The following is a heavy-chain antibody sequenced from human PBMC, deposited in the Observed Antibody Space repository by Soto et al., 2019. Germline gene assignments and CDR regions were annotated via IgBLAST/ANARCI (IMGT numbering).Heavy chain of an antibody. CDR2: IYYSGST. CDR1: GGSIISGDYY. J-gene: IGHJ4*02. V-gene: IGHV4-30-4*02. D-gene: IGHD3-22*01. Sequence: SETLSLTCTVSGGSIISGDYYWSWIRQPPGKGLEWIGYIYYSGSTYYNPSLKSRVTISVDTSKNQVSTKLSSVTAADTAVSYCARACISSGYYIYYFDYVGPGTLVTVFS. CDR3: ARACISSGYYIYYFDY.